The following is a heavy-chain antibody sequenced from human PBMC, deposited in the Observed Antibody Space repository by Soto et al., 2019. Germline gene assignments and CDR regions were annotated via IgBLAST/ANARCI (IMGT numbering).Heavy chain of an antibody. CDR3: ATGQLVLY. V-gene: IGHV3-30-3*01. CDR1: GFTFSSYA. D-gene: IGHD6-6*01. J-gene: IGHJ4*02. Sequence: GGSLRLSCAASGFTFSSYAMHWVRQAPGKGLEWVAVISYDGSNKYYADSVKGRFTISRDNSKNTLYLQMNSLRAEDTAVYYCATGQLVLYWGQGTLVTVSS. CDR2: ISYDGSNK.